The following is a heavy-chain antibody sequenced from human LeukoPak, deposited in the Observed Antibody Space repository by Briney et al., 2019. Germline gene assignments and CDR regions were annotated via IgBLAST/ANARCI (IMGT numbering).Heavy chain of an antibody. J-gene: IGHJ4*02. D-gene: IGHD5-18*01. CDR2: ISSSSSTI. Sequence: GGSLRLSCAASGFTFSSYSMNWVRQAPGKGLEGVSYISSSSSTIYYADSVKGRFTISRDNAKNSLYLQMNSLRAEDTAVYYCARDPASGGYSYGPIDYWGQGTLVTVSS. V-gene: IGHV3-48*01. CDR3: ARDPASGGYSYGPIDY. CDR1: GFTFSSYS.